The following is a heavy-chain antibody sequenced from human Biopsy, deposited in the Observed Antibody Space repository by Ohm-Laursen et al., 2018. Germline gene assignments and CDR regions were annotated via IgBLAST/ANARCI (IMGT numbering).Heavy chain of an antibody. CDR3: ARILGSTVTTYSAMDV. V-gene: IGHV2-26*01. J-gene: IGHJ6*02. Sequence: TQTLTLTCSVSGFSLSNGRMGVSWIRQPPGKALEWLAHIFPGDEKAYSTSLKSRLTISKDTSKSQVVLTMTNLDPVDTATYYCARILGSTVTTYSAMDVWGQGTTVTVSS. D-gene: IGHD4-17*01. CDR2: IFPGDEK. CDR1: GFSLSNGRMG.